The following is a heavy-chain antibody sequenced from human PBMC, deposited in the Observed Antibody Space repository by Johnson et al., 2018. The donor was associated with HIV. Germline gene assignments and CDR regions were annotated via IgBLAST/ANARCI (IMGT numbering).Heavy chain of an antibody. J-gene: IGHJ3*02. CDR1: GFTFRSYA. V-gene: IGHV3-30*10. CDR3: ASARNIWHEFDAVDI. CDR2: ISYDGSNK. Sequence: QVQLVESGGGVVQPGRSLRISCAASGFTFRSYAMHWVRQAPGKGLEWVAFISYDGSNKYYRDSVKGRFTISRDNSENTLYLQMNSLRAEDTAVFYCASARNIWHEFDAVDIWGQGTMVTVSS. D-gene: IGHD3-10*01.